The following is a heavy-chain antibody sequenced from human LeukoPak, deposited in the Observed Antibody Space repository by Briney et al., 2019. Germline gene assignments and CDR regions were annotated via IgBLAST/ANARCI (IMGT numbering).Heavy chain of an antibody. J-gene: IGHJ4*02. CDR2: IYYSGSS. Sequence: SETLSLTCTVSGGYISSYYWSWIRQPPGKGLEWIGYIYYSGSSNYNPSLKSRVTISVDTSKNQISLKLSSVTAADTAVYYCARGPPRYIVGATSPFDYWGQGTLVTVSS. D-gene: IGHD1-26*01. CDR1: GGYISSYY. V-gene: IGHV4-59*01. CDR3: ARGPPRYIVGATSPFDY.